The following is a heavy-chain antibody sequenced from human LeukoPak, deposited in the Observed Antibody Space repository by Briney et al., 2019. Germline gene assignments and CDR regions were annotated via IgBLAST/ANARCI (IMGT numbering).Heavy chain of an antibody. D-gene: IGHD1-1*01. CDR3: TRGANWAFDY. CDR1: GFTFNTYP. Sequence: PGGSLRLSCTASGFTFNTYPMHWVRQAPGKGLVWVSRVYSDGSDSMHADSVKGRFTISRDNAKNTLYLQMNSLRVEDTAVYYCTRGANWAFDYWGQGTLVTVSS. V-gene: IGHV3-74*03. CDR2: VYSDGSDS. J-gene: IGHJ4*02.